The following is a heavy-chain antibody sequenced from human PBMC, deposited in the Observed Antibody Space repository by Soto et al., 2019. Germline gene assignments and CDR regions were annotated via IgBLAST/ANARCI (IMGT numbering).Heavy chain of an antibody. CDR1: GFTFSTYA. D-gene: IGHD6-13*01. CDR3: ATGQQLGY. V-gene: IGHV3-23*01. Sequence: EVQLLESGGGLVQPGGSLRLSCAASGFTFSTYAMSWVRQAPGKGLEWVSKIIHSGDSTYYADSVKGRFTISRDKSKNTVYLQMNSLRAEATAVYYCATGQQLGYWGQGTLVTVSS. J-gene: IGHJ4*02. CDR2: IIHSGDST.